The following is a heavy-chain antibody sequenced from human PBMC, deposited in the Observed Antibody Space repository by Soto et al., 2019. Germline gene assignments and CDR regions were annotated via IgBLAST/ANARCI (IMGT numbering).Heavy chain of an antibody. Sequence: ASVKDSCKASGYTFTSYPIHWVRQAPGQRLEWMGWINTGNGYTKYSQKFQARVTITRDTSASTSYMQLSRLRSEDTAVYYCARDRGGYCSGGSCSEAWFDPWGQGTLVTVSS. J-gene: IGHJ5*02. CDR3: ARDRGGYCSGGSCSEAWFDP. CDR1: GYTFTSYP. CDR2: INTGNGYT. D-gene: IGHD2-15*01. V-gene: IGHV1-3*04.